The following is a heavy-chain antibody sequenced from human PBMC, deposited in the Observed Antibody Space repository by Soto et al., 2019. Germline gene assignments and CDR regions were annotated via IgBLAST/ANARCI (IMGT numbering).Heavy chain of an antibody. V-gene: IGHV4-30-2*01. J-gene: IGHJ4*02. CDR2: IYHSGST. Sequence: PSVTLSLTCAVFGGSISSGGYPWSWIQQKTEKGLEWIGYIYHSGSTICNPSLKSRVTISVYTSKNQFSLKLSSVTAADSAVYYCARASNKRGYSYGPDYWGQGTLVTVS. CDR3: ARASNKRGYSYGPDY. D-gene: IGHD5-18*01. CDR1: GGSISSGGYP.